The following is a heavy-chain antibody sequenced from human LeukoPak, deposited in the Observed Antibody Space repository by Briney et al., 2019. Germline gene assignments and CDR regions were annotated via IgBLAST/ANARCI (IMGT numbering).Heavy chain of an antibody. CDR2: MNPNSGNT. D-gene: IGHD6-19*01. Sequence: ASVKVSCKASGYTFTTYEINWVRQATGQGLEWMGWMNPNSGNTGYAQKFQGRVTMTRNTSISTAYMELSSLRSEDTAVYYCARAPRSQREWLVRSNWFDPWGQGTLVTVSS. J-gene: IGHJ5*02. CDR3: ARAPRSQREWLVRSNWFDP. V-gene: IGHV1-8*01. CDR1: GYTFTTYE.